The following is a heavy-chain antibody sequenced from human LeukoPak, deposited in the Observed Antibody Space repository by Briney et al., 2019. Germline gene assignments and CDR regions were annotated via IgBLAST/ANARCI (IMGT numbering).Heavy chain of an antibody. CDR1: GGTFSTYA. CDR3: ARDRDSRTYNWFDP. Sequence: SVKVSCKASGGTFSTYAITWVRQAPGQGLEWMGGIIPIFGTVNYAQKFQGRVTITADKSTSTAYMELSSLRSEDTAVYYCARDRDSRTYNWFDPWGQGTLVTVSS. D-gene: IGHD1-1*01. CDR2: IIPIFGTV. V-gene: IGHV1-69*06. J-gene: IGHJ5*02.